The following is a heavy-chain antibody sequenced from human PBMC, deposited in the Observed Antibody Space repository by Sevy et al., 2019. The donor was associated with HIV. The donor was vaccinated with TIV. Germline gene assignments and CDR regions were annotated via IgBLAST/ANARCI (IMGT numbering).Heavy chain of an antibody. CDR2: ISYDGINK. Sequence: GGSLRLSCATSGFTFSSYSMHWVRQAPGKGLEWVATISYDGINKHYADSVKGRFTISRDNFKNSLSLQMNRLRAEDTAVYFCALERLSSDVAEYFQNWGQGTLVTVSS. D-gene: IGHD1-1*01. CDR1: GFTFSSYS. V-gene: IGHV3-30-3*01. J-gene: IGHJ1*01. CDR3: ALERLSSDVAEYFQN.